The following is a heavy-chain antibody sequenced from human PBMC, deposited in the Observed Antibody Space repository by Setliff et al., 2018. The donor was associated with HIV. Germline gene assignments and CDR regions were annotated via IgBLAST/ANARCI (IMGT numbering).Heavy chain of an antibody. CDR3: ARIDPGKFWSLDY. J-gene: IGHJ4*02. D-gene: IGHD1-1*01. CDR1: GGSISSSSYY. V-gene: IGHV4-61*02. CDR2: SPYT. Sequence: PSETLSLTCTVSGGSISSSSYYWSWIRQPAGKGLEWIGRSPYTTYNPSLKSRVTMSLDTSRNQITLTLKSVTAADTAVYFCARIDPGKFWSLDYWGRGTLVTVSS.